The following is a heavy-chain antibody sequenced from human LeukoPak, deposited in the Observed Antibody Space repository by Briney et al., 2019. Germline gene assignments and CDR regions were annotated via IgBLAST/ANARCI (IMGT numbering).Heavy chain of an antibody. Sequence: GASVKVSCKASGYTFTGYYMRWVRQAPGQGLEWMGWINPNSGGTNYAQKFQGRVTMTRDTSISTAYMELSRLRSDDTAVYYCARDRGSSWYPHFDYWGQGTLVTVSS. CDR1: GYTFTGYY. V-gene: IGHV1-2*02. D-gene: IGHD6-13*01. J-gene: IGHJ4*02. CDR2: INPNSGGT. CDR3: ARDRGSSWYPHFDY.